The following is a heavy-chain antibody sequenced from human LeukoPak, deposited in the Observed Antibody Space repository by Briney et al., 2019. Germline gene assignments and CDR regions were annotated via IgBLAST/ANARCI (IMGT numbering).Heavy chain of an antibody. J-gene: IGHJ3*02. D-gene: IGHD6-6*01. CDR2: ISGSGDST. V-gene: IGHV3-23*01. CDR3: TTEKAAPLAFDI. CDR1: GFTFSSYA. Sequence: GGSLRLSCAASGFTFSSYAMGWVRQAPGKGLEWVSAISGSGDSTHYADSVKGRFTISRDNPTNTLYLQMNSLRAEDTAVYYCTTEKAAPLAFDIWGQGTMVTVSS.